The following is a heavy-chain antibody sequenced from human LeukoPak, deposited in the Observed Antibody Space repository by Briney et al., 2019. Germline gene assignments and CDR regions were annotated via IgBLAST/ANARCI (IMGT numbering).Heavy chain of an antibody. CDR3: IRGAASGSYYGFDV. J-gene: IGHJ6*02. CDR1: GFTFSDYW. D-gene: IGHD1-26*01. V-gene: IGHV3-7*03. Sequence: GGSLRLSCAVSGFTFSDYWMSWVRQAPGKGLEWVANIKQDGNEKYYVDSLKGRFTISRDNAKKSLYLQMNSLRAEDTAVYYCIRGAASGSYYGFDVWGQGATVTVSS. CDR2: IKQDGNEK.